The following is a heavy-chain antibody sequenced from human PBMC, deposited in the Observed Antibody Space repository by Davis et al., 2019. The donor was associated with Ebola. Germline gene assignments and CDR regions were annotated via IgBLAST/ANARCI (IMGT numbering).Heavy chain of an antibody. Sequence: PGPSLGPSCAPSGVTSGSYATHWGRQVPGNGLEWVAVISYDGSNKYYADSVKGRFTITRDDSKNTLYLQMNSLKTEDTAVYYCTTDRGSSWYLYYYGMDVWGQGTTVTVSS. D-gene: IGHD6-13*01. V-gene: IGHV3-30-3*01. CDR2: ISYDGSNK. CDR1: GVTSGSYA. J-gene: IGHJ6*02. CDR3: TTDRGSSWYLYYYGMDV.